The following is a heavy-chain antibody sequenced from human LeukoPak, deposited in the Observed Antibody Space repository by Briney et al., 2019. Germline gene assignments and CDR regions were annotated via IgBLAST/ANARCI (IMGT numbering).Heavy chain of an antibody. D-gene: IGHD2-21*02. CDR1: GFTFSNAW. CDR3: STEGLAYCDGDCYS. CDR2: IKSNPDGGTT. V-gene: IGHV3-15*01. Sequence: PGGPRRLSCAASGFTFSNAWMSWVRQAPGKGLEWVGHIKSNPDGGTTDYAAPVKGRFTISRDDSKNLLYLQMSTLKTEDTAVYYCSTEGLAYCDGDCYSWGQGTLVTVSS. J-gene: IGHJ5*02.